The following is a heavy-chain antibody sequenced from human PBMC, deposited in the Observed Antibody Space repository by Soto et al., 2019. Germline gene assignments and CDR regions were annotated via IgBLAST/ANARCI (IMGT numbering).Heavy chain of an antibody. D-gene: IGHD3-9*01. Sequence: QVQLQESGPGLVKPSQTLSLTCTVSGGSISSGGYYWSWIRQHPGKCLEWIGNIYYSGSTYYNTSLNTRVTITVDTYKNQFSLKLSSVTAADTAVYYCARGEYYDILTGYLYVCAFDIWGQGTMVTVSS. CDR3: ARGEYYDILTGYLYVCAFDI. J-gene: IGHJ3*02. CDR1: GGSISSGGYY. CDR2: IYYSGST. V-gene: IGHV4-31*03.